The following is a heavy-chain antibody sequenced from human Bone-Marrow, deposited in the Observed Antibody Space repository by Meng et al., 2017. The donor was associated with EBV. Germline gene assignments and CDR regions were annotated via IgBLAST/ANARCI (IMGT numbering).Heavy chain of an antibody. Sequence: EVQLVESGGGLVKPGGSXXXSCAASGFTFSSYSMNWVRQAPGKGLEWVSSISSSSSYIYYADSVKGRFTISRDNAKNSLYLQMNSLRAEDTAMYYCARLPDTDEAVDYWGQGTLVTVSS. D-gene: IGHD5-18*01. J-gene: IGHJ4*02. CDR2: ISSSSSYI. CDR3: ARLPDTDEAVDY. CDR1: GFTFSSYS. V-gene: IGHV3-21*04.